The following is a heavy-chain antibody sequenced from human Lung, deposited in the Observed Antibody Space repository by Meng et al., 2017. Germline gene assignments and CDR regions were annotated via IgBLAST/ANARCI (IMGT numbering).Heavy chain of an antibody. V-gene: IGHV4-30-4*01. CDR2: IYNSGST. CDR3: ARGQKGYFDL. CDR1: GGSISSSNYY. Sequence: QVQLQESGPGLVKPYQPLSLTCTVLGGSISSSNYYWSWIRQPPGKGLEWSGHIYNSGSTYYNPSLKSRITISVDTSKNQFSLKLSSVTAADTAVYYCARGQKGYFDLWGRGTLVTASS. J-gene: IGHJ2*01.